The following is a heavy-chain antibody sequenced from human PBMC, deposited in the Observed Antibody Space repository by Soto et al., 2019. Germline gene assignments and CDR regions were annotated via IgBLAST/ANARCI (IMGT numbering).Heavy chain of an antibody. V-gene: IGHV4-59*05. Sequence: PSETLSLTCTVSGGSISSYYWSWIRQAPGRGLEWIGSIYYSGSTYYNPSLKSRVTISVDTSKNQFSLKLSSVTAADTAVYYCMLGSGWKDFDYWGQGTQVTVSS. CDR2: IYYSGST. CDR3: MLGSGWKDFDY. CDR1: GGSISSYY. J-gene: IGHJ4*02. D-gene: IGHD3-22*01.